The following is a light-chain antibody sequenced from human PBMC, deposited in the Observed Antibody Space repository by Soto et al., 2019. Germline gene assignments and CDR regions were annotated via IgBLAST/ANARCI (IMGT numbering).Light chain of an antibody. CDR2: DAS. CDR3: QQRSNWPPT. V-gene: IGKV3-11*01. Sequence: EIVLTQSPATLSLSPCERATLSSRASQSVSSYLAWYQQKPGQAPRLLIYDASNRATGIPARFSGSGSGTDFTLTISSLEPEDFAVYYCQQRSNWPPTFGQGTRLEIK. CDR1: QSVSSY. J-gene: IGKJ5*01.